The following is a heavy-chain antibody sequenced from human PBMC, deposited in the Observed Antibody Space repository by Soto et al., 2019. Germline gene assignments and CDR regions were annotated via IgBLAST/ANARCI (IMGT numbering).Heavy chain of an antibody. Sequence: QVQLVESGGGVVQPGRSLRLSCAASGYTFSIYGMHWVREAPGKGLEGVSVISYDGSNKYYADSVKGRFTISRDNSKNTLYLQMNSLRAEDTAVYYCAKDESSGWYLFDYWGQGTLVTVSS. V-gene: IGHV3-30*18. D-gene: IGHD6-19*01. J-gene: IGHJ4*02. CDR3: AKDESSGWYLFDY. CDR1: GYTFSIYG. CDR2: ISYDGSNK.